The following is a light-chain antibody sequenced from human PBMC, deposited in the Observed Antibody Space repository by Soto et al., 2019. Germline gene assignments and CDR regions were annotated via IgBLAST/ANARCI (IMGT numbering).Light chain of an antibody. Sequence: EMVRTHSSGILFFSSVESAPLSCRASQSVNSNYLAWYQQHPGQPPRLLIYGISTRATGIPARFSGSGSGTEFSLTISSLQSEDFAVYYCQQYSKWPITFGQGTRLEIK. V-gene: IGKV3-15*01. CDR2: GIS. J-gene: IGKJ5*01. CDR1: QSVNSN. CDR3: QQYSKWPIT.